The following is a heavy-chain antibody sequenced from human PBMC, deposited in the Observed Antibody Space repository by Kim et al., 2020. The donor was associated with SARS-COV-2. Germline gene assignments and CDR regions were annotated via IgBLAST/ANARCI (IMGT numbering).Heavy chain of an antibody. J-gene: IGHJ4*02. CDR1: GGSISSSNW. Sequence: SETLSLTCAVSGGSISSSNWWSWVRQPPGKGLEWIGEIYHSGSTNYNPSLKSRVTISVDKSKNQFSLKLSSVTAADTAVYYCARDVGKNWSGYTIDYWGQGTLVTVSS. CDR2: IYHSGST. D-gene: IGHD3-3*01. V-gene: IGHV4-4*02. CDR3: ARDVGKNWSGYTIDY.